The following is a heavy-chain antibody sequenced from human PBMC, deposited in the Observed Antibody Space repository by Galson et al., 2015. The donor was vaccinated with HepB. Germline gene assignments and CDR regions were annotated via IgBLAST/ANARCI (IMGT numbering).Heavy chain of an antibody. Sequence: SLRLSCAASGFTFGDYAMSWFRQAPGKGLEWVGFIRSKAYGGTTEYAASVKGRFTISRDDSKSIAYLQMNSLKTEDTAVYYCTITYYDFWSGYSPFDYWGQGTLVTVSS. CDR2: IRSKAYGGTT. V-gene: IGHV3-49*03. J-gene: IGHJ4*02. D-gene: IGHD3-3*01. CDR3: TITYYDFWSGYSPFDY. CDR1: GFTFGDYA.